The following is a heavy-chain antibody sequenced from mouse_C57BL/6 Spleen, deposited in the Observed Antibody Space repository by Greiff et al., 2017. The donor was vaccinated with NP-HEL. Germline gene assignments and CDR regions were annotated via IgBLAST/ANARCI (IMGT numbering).Heavy chain of an antibody. Sequence: EVKLVESGPGMVKPSQSLSLTCTVTGYSITSGYDWHSIRHFPGNKLEWMGYISYSGSTNYNPSLKSRISITHDTSKNHFFLKLNSVTTEDTATYYCARGAAQATGFAYWGQGTLVTVSA. CDR3: ARGAAQATGFAY. V-gene: IGHV3-1*01. CDR1: GYSITSGYD. J-gene: IGHJ3*01. D-gene: IGHD3-2*02. CDR2: ISYSGST.